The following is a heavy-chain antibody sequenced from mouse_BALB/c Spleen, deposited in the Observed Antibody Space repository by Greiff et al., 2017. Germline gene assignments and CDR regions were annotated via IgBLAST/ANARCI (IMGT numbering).Heavy chain of an antibody. V-gene: IGHV5-17*02. D-gene: IGHD4-1*01. Sequence: EVQRVESGGGLVQPGGSRKLSCAASGFTFSSFGMHWVRQAPEKGLEWVAYISSGSSTIYYADTVKGRFTISRDNPKNTLFLQMTSLRSEDTAMYYCAKNWDGFAYWGQGTLVTVSA. CDR1: GFTFSSFG. J-gene: IGHJ3*01. CDR2: ISSGSSTI. CDR3: AKNWDGFAY.